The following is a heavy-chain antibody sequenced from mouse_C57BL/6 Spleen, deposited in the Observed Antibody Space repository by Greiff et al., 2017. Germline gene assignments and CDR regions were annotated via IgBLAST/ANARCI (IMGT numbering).Heavy chain of an antibody. CDR2: INPSNGGT. CDR3: ATSIYYGNPWFAY. J-gene: IGHJ3*01. CDR1: GYTFTSYW. Sequence: VKLQQPGTELVKPGASVKLSCKASGYTFTSYWMHWVKQRPGQGLEWIGNINPSNGGTNYNEKFKSKATLTVDKSSSTAYMQLSSLTSEDSAVYYCATSIYYGNPWFAYWGQGTLVTVSA. V-gene: IGHV1-53*01. D-gene: IGHD2-1*01.